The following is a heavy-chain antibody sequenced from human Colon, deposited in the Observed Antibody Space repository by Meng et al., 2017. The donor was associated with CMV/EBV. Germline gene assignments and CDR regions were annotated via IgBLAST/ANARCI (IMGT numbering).Heavy chain of an antibody. D-gene: IGHD2-15*01. V-gene: IGHV4-59*11. CDR3: ARGLLIPQKAWYFDL. CDR1: GDSIRSHY. CDR2: SYVSGTT. J-gene: IGHJ2*01. Sequence: SETLSLTCTVSGDSIRSHYWSWIRQSPGKGLEWIAYSYVSGTTTSNPSLKSRVSISVDTSKNQFSLNLSSVTAADTAVYYCARGLLIPQKAWYFDLWGRGTLVTVSS.